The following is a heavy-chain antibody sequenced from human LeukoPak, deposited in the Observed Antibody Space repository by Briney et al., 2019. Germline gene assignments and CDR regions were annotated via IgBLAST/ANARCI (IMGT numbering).Heavy chain of an antibody. J-gene: IGHJ6*02. CDR2: IYYSGNYYSGTT. D-gene: IGHD4-23*01. CDR1: GGSISSGGYY. CDR3: ARDMVTPGGYYYYGMDV. V-gene: IGHV4-31*03. Sequence: SQTLSLTCTVSGGSISSGGYYWNWIRQRPGKGLEWIGNIYYSGNYYSGTTYYNPSLKSRVSLSLDTSKNQFSLKLSSVTAADTAVYYCARDMVTPGGYYYYGMDVWGQGTTVTVPS.